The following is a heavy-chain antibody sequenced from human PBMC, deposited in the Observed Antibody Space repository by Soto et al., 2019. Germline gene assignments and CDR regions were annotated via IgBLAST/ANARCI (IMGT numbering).Heavy chain of an antibody. CDR3: ARVVVVIPPGYYYAMDV. J-gene: IGHJ6*02. D-gene: IGHD3-22*01. V-gene: IGHV3-11*06. Sequence: GGSLRLSCAASGFPFSDYYMSWIRQAPGKGLEWVSYISGTSSYINYAASVKGRFTISRDNGKNSLFLQMNSLRDEDTAVYYCARVVVVIPPGYYYAMDVWGQGTTVTVSS. CDR2: ISGTSSYI. CDR1: GFPFSDYY.